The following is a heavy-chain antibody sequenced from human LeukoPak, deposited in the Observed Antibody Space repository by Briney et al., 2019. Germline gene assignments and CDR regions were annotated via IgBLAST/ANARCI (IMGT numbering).Heavy chain of an antibody. CDR1: GYTFTSYG. CDR3: ARVKVNQLLHYYYYGMDV. D-gene: IGHD2-2*01. V-gene: IGHV1-69*13. Sequence: ASVKVSCKTSGYTFTSYGISWVRQAPGQGLEWMGGIIPIFGTANYAQKFQGRVTITADESTSTAYMELSSLRSEDTAVYYCARVKVNQLLHYYYYGMDVWGQGTTVTVSS. CDR2: IIPIFGTA. J-gene: IGHJ6*02.